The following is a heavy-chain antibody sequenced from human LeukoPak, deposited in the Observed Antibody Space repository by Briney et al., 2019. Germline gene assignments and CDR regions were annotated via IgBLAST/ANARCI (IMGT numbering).Heavy chain of an antibody. Sequence: GGSLRLSCAASGFTFDDYAMHWVRQAPGKGLEWVSLISWEGGSTYYADSVKGRFTISRDNSKNSLYLQMNSLRAEDTALYYCAKDRAVYSSSWYYFDYWGQGTLVTVSS. V-gene: IGHV3-43D*04. CDR1: GFTFDDYA. CDR2: ISWEGGST. J-gene: IGHJ4*02. D-gene: IGHD6-13*01. CDR3: AKDRAVYSSSWYYFDY.